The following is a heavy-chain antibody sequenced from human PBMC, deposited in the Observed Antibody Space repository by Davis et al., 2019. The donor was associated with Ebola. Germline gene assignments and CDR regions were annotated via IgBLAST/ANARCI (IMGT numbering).Heavy chain of an antibody. CDR3: ARGDGYNYFDY. J-gene: IGHJ4*02. Sequence: GGSLRLSCADSVITFSSYAMTWVRQAPGKGLEWVSAISGSGGTTYYAGSVKGRFTVSRDNSKKTMYLQMNSLRAEDTAVYYCARGDGYNYFDYWGQGTLVTVSS. D-gene: IGHD5-24*01. V-gene: IGHV3-23*01. CDR2: ISGSGGTT. CDR1: VITFSSYA.